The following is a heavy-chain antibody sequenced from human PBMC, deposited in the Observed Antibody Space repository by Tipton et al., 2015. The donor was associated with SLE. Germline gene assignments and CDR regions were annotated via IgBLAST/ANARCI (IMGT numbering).Heavy chain of an antibody. CDR2: IYGGGDT. D-gene: IGHD1/OR15-1a*01. V-gene: IGHV3-53*05. J-gene: IGHJ4*02. CDR3: ATDIIGTYKFDY. CDR1: GFTVSDNY. Sequence: SLRLSCAASGFTVSDNYMIWVRQAPGKGLEWVSIIYGGGDTYYADSVKGRFTISRDNSKNTVYLQMNSLRTEDTAVYYCATDIIGTYKFDYWGQGSLVTVSS.